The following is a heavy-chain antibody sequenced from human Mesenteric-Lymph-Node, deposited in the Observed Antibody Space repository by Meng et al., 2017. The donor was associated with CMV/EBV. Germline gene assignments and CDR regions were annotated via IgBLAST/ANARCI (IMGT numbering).Heavy chain of an antibody. CDR2: IWFDGNYE. V-gene: IGHV3-33*08. Sequence: GGSLRLSCAASGFIFNDYAMHWVRQAPGRGLEWMAAIWFDGNYEYYAESVNGRFIISRDNSKNMLYLQMNSLRPEDTAVYYCARDDRAGYACYDSPHYWGQGTLGTVSS. D-gene: IGHD3-16*01. CDR3: ARDDRAGYACYDSPHY. CDR1: GFIFNDYA. J-gene: IGHJ4*02.